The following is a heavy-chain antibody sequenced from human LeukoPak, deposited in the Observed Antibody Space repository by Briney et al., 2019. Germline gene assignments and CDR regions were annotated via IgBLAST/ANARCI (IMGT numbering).Heavy chain of an antibody. V-gene: IGHV4-34*01. CDR2: INQSEGT. Sequence: SETLSLTCAVYDGSFSGYYWSWIRQPPGKGLEWIGEINQSEGTNYNPSFKSRVTISVDTSKSQFSLKLSSVTAADTAVYYCARGGRSPVRVNFDCWGQGTLVTVSS. D-gene: IGHD3-10*01. CDR3: ARGGRSPVRVNFDC. J-gene: IGHJ4*02. CDR1: DGSFSGYY.